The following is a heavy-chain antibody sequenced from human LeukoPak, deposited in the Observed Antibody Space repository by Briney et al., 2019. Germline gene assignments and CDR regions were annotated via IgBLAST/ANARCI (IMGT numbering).Heavy chain of an antibody. J-gene: IGHJ4*02. D-gene: IGHD3-10*01. V-gene: IGHV3-7*01. CDR1: GFTFSSYW. Sequence: GGSLRLSCAASGFTFSSYWMSWVRQAPGKGLEWVANIKQDGSEKYYVDSMKGRFTISRDNAKNSLYLQMNSLRAEDTAVYYCAKVVGEWKYYFDYWGQGTLVTVSS. CDR2: IKQDGSEK. CDR3: AKVVGEWKYYFDY.